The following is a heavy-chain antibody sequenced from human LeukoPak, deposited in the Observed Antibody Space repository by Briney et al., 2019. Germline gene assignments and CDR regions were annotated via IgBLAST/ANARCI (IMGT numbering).Heavy chain of an antibody. D-gene: IGHD6-19*01. Sequence: ASVKVSCKASGYTFTNCGINWVRQAPGQGLEWMGWISPYNGNTNYAQNLQGRVTVTTDTSTSTAYMELRSLRSDDTAVYNCARDRGVAVSGVSWDWGQGTLVTVSS. V-gene: IGHV1-18*01. CDR2: ISPYNGNT. J-gene: IGHJ4*02. CDR1: GYTFTNCG. CDR3: ARDRGVAVSGVSWD.